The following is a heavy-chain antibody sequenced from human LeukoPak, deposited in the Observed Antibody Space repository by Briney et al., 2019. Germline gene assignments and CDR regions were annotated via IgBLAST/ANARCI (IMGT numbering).Heavy chain of an antibody. Sequence: GGSLRLSCAASGFTFSSYWMHWVRQAPGKGLVWVSRINSDGSSTSYADSVKGRFTISRDNSKNTLYLQMNSLRAEDTAVYYCAKPGYSYGVYYHYYMDVWGKGTTVTVSS. D-gene: IGHD5-18*01. CDR2: INSDGSST. J-gene: IGHJ6*03. CDR3: AKPGYSYGVYYHYYMDV. V-gene: IGHV3-74*01. CDR1: GFTFSSYW.